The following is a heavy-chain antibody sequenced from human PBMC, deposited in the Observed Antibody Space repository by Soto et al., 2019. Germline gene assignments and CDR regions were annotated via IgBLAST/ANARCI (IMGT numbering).Heavy chain of an antibody. V-gene: IGHV4-39*07. D-gene: IGHD3-9*01. J-gene: IGHJ5*02. CDR3: ARGGSGVVLRYFDWSFDP. Sequence: PSETLSLTCTVSSASISSSSYTWGWIRQPPGKGLEWIGSIYYSGSTYYNPSLKSRVTISVDTSKNQFSLKLSSVTAADTAVYYCARGGSGVVLRYFDWSFDPWGQGTLVTVS. CDR2: IYYSGST. CDR1: SASISSSSYT.